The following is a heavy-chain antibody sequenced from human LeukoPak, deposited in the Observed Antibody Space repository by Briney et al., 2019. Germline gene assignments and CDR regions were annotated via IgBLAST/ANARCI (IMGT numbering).Heavy chain of an antibody. J-gene: IGHJ4*02. V-gene: IGHV1-18*01. Sequence: ASVKVSCKASGYTFTSYGISWVRQAPGQGLEWMGWISAYNGNTKYAQKLQGRVTMTTDKSTSTAYVELRSLRSDDTAMYYCARDLTGFGELLGYWGQGTLVTVSS. D-gene: IGHD3-10*01. CDR3: ARDLTGFGELLGY. CDR2: ISAYNGNT. CDR1: GYTFTSYG.